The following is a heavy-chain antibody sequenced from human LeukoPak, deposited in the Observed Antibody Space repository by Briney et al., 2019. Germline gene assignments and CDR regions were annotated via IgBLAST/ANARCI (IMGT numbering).Heavy chain of an antibody. D-gene: IGHD3-10*01. CDR3: ARVGREGYYFDY. CDR1: GFTFDDYG. Sequence: GGSLRLSCAASGFTFDDYGMSWVRQAPGKGLEWVSGINWNGGSTGYADSVKGRFTISRDNAKNSLYLQMNSLRAEDTALYYYARVGREGYYFDYWGQGTLVTVSS. J-gene: IGHJ4*02. V-gene: IGHV3-20*04. CDR2: INWNGGST.